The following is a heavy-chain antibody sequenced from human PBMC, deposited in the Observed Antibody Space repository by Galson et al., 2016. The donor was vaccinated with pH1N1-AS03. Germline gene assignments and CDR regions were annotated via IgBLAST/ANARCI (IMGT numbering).Heavy chain of an antibody. CDR1: GYIFTGFY. J-gene: IGHJ6*02. CDR2: INTDSGVT. CDR3: ARDPRGPCTSATCPTTYYFGMDV. Sequence: SGYIFTGFYVHWVRQAPGQGLEWMGWINTDSGVTNYAQKFEAWVTMTRDTSVSTAYMALYGLKSDDTAVYYCARDPRGPCTSATCPTTYYFGMDVWGQGTTVIVSS. D-gene: IGHD2-2*01. V-gene: IGHV1-2*04.